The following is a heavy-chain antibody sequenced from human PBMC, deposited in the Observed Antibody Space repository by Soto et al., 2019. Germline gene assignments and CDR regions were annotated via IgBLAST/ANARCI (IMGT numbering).Heavy chain of an antibody. CDR1: GYTFTGHY. CDR2: INPNSGAT. V-gene: IGHV1-2*02. J-gene: IGHJ6*02. Sequence: ASVKVSCKASGYTFTGHYIHWVRQAPGQGLEWMGWINPNSGATRYAQKFQGRVTMTRDTSISTAYMEVSKLRSDDTAVYSCARDPGQLKYYGMDVWGRGTTAPVSS. CDR3: ARDPGQLKYYGMDV. D-gene: IGHD6-6*01.